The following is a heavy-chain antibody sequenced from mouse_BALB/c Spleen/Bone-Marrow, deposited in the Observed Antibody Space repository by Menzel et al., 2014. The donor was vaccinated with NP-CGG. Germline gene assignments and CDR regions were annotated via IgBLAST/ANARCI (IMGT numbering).Heavy chain of an antibody. Sequence: EVKLVESGGGLVQPGGSLRLSCTTSGFTFTDYYMSWVRQPPGKALEWLGFIRNKANGYTTEYSASVKGRFTISRENSQSILYLQMNTLRAEDSATYYCARDRGLTYFDFWGQGTTLTVSS. V-gene: IGHV7-3*02. D-gene: IGHD2-4*01. CDR2: IRNKANGYTT. CDR1: GFTFTDYY. CDR3: ARDRGLTYFDF. J-gene: IGHJ2*01.